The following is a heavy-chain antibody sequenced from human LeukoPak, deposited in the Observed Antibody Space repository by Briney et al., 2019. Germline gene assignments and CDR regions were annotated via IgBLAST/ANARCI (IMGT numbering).Heavy chain of an antibody. V-gene: IGHV4-39*07. CDR1: GGSISSSSYY. D-gene: IGHD1-26*01. CDR2: IYYSGST. CDR3: ARVGGWDQSPNDAFDI. Sequence: PSETLSLTCTVSGGSISSSSYYWGWIRQPPGKGLEWIGSIYYSGSTYYNPSLKSRVTISVDTSKNQFSLKLSSVTAADTAVYYCARVGGWDQSPNDAFDIWGQGTMVTVSS. J-gene: IGHJ3*02.